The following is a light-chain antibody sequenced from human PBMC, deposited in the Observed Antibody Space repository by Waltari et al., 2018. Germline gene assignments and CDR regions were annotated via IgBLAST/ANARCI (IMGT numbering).Light chain of an antibody. CDR3: DSWDSSGTRV. J-gene: IGLJ2*01. CDR2: GNN. Sequence: SSELTQDPAVSVALGQTVRITCQGDSLRNYYATWYQQQPGQAPVLVVYGNNNRPSGIPERFSGSSSGNTASLTITGAQLEDEADYYCDSWDSSGTRVFGGGTRLTVL. CDR1: SLRNYY. V-gene: IGLV3-19*01.